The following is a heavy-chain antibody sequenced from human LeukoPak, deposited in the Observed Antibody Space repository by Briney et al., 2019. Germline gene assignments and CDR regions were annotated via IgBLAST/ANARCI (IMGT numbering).Heavy chain of an antibody. V-gene: IGHV3-23*01. D-gene: IGHD4-23*01. J-gene: IGHJ3*02. Sequence: GGSLRLSCAASGFTFSNYAMNWVRQAPGKGLDWVSGISYSGDSTYYAGSVKGRFTISRDNSKNTVYLQMNSLRAEDTAVYYCARRPLYGGSASDAFDIWGQGTMVTVSS. CDR1: GFTFSNYA. CDR2: ISYSGDST. CDR3: ARRPLYGGSASDAFDI.